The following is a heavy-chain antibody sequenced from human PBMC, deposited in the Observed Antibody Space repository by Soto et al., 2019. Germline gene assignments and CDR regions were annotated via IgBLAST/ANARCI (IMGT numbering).Heavy chain of an antibody. V-gene: IGHV3-7*01. CDR2: IKWDASEK. CDR1: GFTFGSYW. CDR3: ARDSGYLSGTSVNHYLDC. Sequence: GGSLRLSCAASGFTFGSYWMSWVRQAPGKGLEWLATIKWDASEKKYVDSVKGRFTMSRDNAKNSLYLQMDSLRAEDTAVYYCARDSGYLSGTSVNHYLDCSCPGILVTVSS. D-gene: IGHD1-7*01. J-gene: IGHJ4*01.